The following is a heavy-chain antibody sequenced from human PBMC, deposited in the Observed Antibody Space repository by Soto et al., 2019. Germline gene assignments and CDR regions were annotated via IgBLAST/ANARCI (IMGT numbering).Heavy chain of an antibody. CDR3: ARWPAAGTWFWDY. V-gene: IGHV4-59*01. J-gene: IGHJ4*02. D-gene: IGHD6-13*01. CDR1: GGSISSYY. Sequence: QVQLQDSGPGLVKPSETLSLTCTVSGGSISSYYWSWIRQPPEKGLEWIGYISYSGTTNYNPSLKSRFTISVDTSKNQFSLKLSSVTAADTAVYYCARWPAAGTWFWDYWGQGTLVTVSS. CDR2: ISYSGTT.